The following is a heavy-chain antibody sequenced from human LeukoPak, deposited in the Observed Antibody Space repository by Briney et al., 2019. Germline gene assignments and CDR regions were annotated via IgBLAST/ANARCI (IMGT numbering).Heavy chain of an antibody. J-gene: IGHJ4*02. CDR3: ARDMWGTFDY. V-gene: IGHV3-74*01. Sequence: GGSLRLSCAAPGFTFSDFWMHWVRQAPGKRPAWVSRISPDGTTTNCADSVKGRFTISRDNAKNTLYLQISSVRAEDTAVYYCARDMWGTFDYWGQGTLVTVSS. CDR1: GFTFSDFW. D-gene: IGHD7-27*01. CDR2: ISPDGTTT.